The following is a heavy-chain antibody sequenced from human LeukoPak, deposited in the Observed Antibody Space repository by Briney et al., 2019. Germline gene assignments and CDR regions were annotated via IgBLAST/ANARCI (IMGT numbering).Heavy chain of an antibody. D-gene: IGHD6-19*01. CDR2: IYYSGST. CDR3: ARATGWYEVGYFDY. V-gene: IGHV4-59*01. J-gene: IGHJ4*02. Sequence: SETLSLTCTVSGGSISSYYWSWIRQPPGKGLEWMGYIYYSGSTNYNPSLKSRVTISVDTSKNQFSLKLSSVTAADTAVYYCARATGWYEVGYFDYWGQGTLVTASS. CDR1: GGSISSYY.